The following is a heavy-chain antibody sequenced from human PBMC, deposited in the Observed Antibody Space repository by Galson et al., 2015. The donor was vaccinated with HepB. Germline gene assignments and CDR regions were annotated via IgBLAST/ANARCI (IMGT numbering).Heavy chain of an antibody. CDR1: GGSITGSGYY. CDR3: ARIEYSSSSFIIGGIDY. J-gene: IGHJ4*02. CDR2: IYYSGST. V-gene: IGHV4-39*07. Sequence: ETLSLTCTVSGGSITGSGYYWGWIRQPPGKGLEWIGSIYYSGSTYYNPSLKSRVTISVDTSENQFSLKLSSVTAADTAVYYCARIEYSSSSFIIGGIDYWGQGTLVTVSS. D-gene: IGHD6-6*01.